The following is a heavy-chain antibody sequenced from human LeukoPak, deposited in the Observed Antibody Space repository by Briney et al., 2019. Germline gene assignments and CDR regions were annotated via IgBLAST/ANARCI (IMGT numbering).Heavy chain of an antibody. CDR1: GGSISSYY. CDR3: ARDTGITRILPAFQFDP. V-gene: IGHV4-59*01. D-gene: IGHD3-10*01. CDR2: IYYSGST. J-gene: IGHJ5*02. Sequence: SETLSLTCTVSGGSISSYYWNWIRQPPGKGLEWIGYIYYSGSTNYNPSLRSRVTISVDTSKNQFSLKLSSVTAADTAVYYCARDTGITRILPAFQFDPWGQGTLVTVSS.